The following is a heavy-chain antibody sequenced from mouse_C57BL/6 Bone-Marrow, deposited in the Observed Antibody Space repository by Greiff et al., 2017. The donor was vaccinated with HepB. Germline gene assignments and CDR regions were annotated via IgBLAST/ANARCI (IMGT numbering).Heavy chain of an antibody. Sequence: LVGSEPGLWKPSQSLSLPSSVTAYSIPGGFYWNWIRQFPGNKLEWMGYISYDGSNNYNPSLKNRSSITRDTSKNQFFLKLNSVTTEDTATYYCAREEGLTGTDFDYWGQGTTLTVSS. J-gene: IGHJ2*01. CDR3: AREEGLTGTDFDY. V-gene: IGHV3-6*01. D-gene: IGHD4-1*01. CDR2: ISYDGSN. CDR1: AYSIPGGFY.